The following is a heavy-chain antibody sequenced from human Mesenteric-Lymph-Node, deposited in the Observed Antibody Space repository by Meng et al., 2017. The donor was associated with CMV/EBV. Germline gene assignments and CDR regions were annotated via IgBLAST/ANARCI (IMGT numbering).Heavy chain of an antibody. V-gene: IGHV4-61*01. CDR2: IYYSGST. CDR1: GGSVNNRCYY. Sequence: SETLSLTCTVSGGSVNNRCYYWSWIRQPPGKGLEWIGRIYYSGSTNYNPSLKSRVTISVDTSKNQLSLKLSSVTAADMAVYHCARVTLDYDFWGGSYYFDSWGQGALVTVSS. J-gene: IGHJ4*02. CDR3: ARVTLDYDFWGGSYYFDS. D-gene: IGHD3-3*01.